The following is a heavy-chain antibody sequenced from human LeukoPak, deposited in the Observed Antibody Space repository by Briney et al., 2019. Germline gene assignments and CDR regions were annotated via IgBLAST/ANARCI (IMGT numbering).Heavy chain of an antibody. J-gene: IGHJ6*03. CDR1: GGSFNDYL. D-gene: IGHD3-22*01. V-gene: IGHV4-34*01. CDR2: VYNGGST. Sequence: KTSETLSLTCAVYGGSFNDYLWTWIRQPPGKGLEWIGEVYNGGSTNYNPSLKSRVIISVDTSKNQFSLRLSSVTAADTAVYYCARGRLGSVVFEGYYYFMDVWGKGTTLTVSS. CDR3: ARGRLGSVVFEGYYYFMDV.